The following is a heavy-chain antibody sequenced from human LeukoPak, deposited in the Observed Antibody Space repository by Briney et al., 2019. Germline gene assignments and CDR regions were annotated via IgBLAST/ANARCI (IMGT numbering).Heavy chain of an antibody. Sequence: ASVKVSCKASGYTFTGYYMHWVRQAPGQGLEWMGWINPNSGDINYAQKFQGRVTMTRDTSISTAYMELSRLRSDDTAVYYCARDGGDPDAFDIWGQGTMVTVSS. D-gene: IGHD2-21*02. CDR2: INPNSGDI. V-gene: IGHV1-2*02. CDR1: GYTFTGYY. J-gene: IGHJ3*02. CDR3: ARDGGDPDAFDI.